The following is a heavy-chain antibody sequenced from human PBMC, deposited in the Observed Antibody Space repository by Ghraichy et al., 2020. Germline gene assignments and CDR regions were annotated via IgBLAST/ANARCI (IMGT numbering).Heavy chain of an antibody. J-gene: IGHJ5*01. V-gene: IGHV4-4*07. CDR2: IYTSGST. D-gene: IGHD2-2*01. CDR3: AREAHSSSCYRLDS. CDR1: GDSVSSSF. Sequence: SETLSLTCTVSGDSVSSSFWSWIRQPAGKGLEWIGRIYTSGSTNYNPSLRSRVSMSVDTSKNQFSLKLSSVTAADTAVYYCAREAHSSSCYRLDSWGQGALVTVSS.